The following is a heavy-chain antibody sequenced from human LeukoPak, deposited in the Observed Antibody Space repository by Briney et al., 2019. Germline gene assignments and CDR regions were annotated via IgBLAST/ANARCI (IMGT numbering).Heavy chain of an antibody. CDR2: ISTSGSTT. V-gene: IGHV3-48*03. Sequence: GGSLRLSCAASGFTFSDYEINWVRQAPGKGLEWVSCISTSGSTTYYADSVKGRFTISRDNAKNSLFLQMNTLTAEDTAVYYCARGALHVFDYRGQGTPLTVSS. CDR1: GFTFSDYE. J-gene: IGHJ4*02. CDR3: ARGALHVFDY. D-gene: IGHD3-10*02.